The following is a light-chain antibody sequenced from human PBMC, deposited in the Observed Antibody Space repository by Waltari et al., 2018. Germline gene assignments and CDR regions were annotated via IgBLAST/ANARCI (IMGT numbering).Light chain of an antibody. Sequence: QSALTQPASVSGSPGQSITISCTGISSDVGSYNPFPWYQQHPGKAPKLMINEGSERPSVVSNRFSGSHAGSTASLTISGLQAEDEAAYYCCSYAGSSTPNWVFGGGTKLTVL. CDR1: SSDVGSYNP. J-gene: IGLJ3*02. CDR3: CSYAGSSTPNWV. V-gene: IGLV2-23*01. CDR2: EGS.